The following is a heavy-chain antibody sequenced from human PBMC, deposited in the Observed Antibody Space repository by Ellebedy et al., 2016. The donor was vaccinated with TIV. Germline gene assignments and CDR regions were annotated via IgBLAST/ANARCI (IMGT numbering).Heavy chain of an antibody. CDR2: VYYSGSP. Sequence: MPSETLSLTCSVSGGSVSSTRYYWAWIRKPPGKGLEYIGSVYYSGSPYYNPSFKSRVTLSADTSKNQFSLNLRTVTAADTAVYYCARTDPWQPIDDWGQGILVPVSS. CDR1: GGSVSSTRYY. D-gene: IGHD2-21*02. V-gene: IGHV4-39*01. J-gene: IGHJ4*02. CDR3: ARTDPWQPIDD.